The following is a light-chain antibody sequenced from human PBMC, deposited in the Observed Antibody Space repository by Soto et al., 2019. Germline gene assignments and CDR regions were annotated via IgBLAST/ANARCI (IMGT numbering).Light chain of an antibody. CDR2: RNN. CDR1: ISNIGSNY. Sequence: QSVLTQPPSASGTPGQRVTISCSGSISNIGSNYVYWYQQLPGTAPKVLSNRNNQRPSGVPDRFSGSKSGTSASLAISGLRSEDEADYYCAAWDDSLSSYGFGTGTKLTVL. J-gene: IGLJ1*01. CDR3: AAWDDSLSSYG. V-gene: IGLV1-47*01.